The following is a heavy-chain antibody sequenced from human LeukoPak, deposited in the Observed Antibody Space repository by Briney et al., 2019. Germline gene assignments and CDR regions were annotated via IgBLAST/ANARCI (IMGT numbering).Heavy chain of an antibody. D-gene: IGHD3-22*01. Sequence: SVKVSCKASGGTFSSYAISWVRQAPGQGLEWMGGIIPIFGTANYAQKFQGRVTITTDTSATTAYMELSSLRSEDTAVYFCARDNIYYDNRGGLFDYWGQGTRVIVSS. CDR1: GGTFSSYA. CDR3: ARDNIYYDNRGGLFDY. CDR2: IIPIFGTA. V-gene: IGHV1-69*05. J-gene: IGHJ4*02.